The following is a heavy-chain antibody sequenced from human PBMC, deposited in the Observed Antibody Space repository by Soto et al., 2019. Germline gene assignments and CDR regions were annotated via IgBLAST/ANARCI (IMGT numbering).Heavy chain of an antibody. CDR2: IYYTGST. CDR1: GGSITSSAYY. CDR3: AKTLGYYDKSFQY. V-gene: IGHV4-31*03. J-gene: IGHJ4*02. Sequence: QVQLQESGPGLVKPSQTLSLTCTVSGGSITSSAYYWSWIRQHPGMGLEWIGYIYYTGSTYYNPSLDSRVTISLDTPKYQISLKLSSVTAADTAVYYCAKTLGYYDKSFQYWGQGILVTVSS. D-gene: IGHD3-16*01.